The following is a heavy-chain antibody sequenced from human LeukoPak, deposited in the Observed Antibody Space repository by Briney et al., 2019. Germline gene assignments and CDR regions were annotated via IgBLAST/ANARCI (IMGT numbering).Heavy chain of an antibody. CDR3: ARDRSVGYFDY. CDR1: RGSLSQYF. Sequence: SEALSLTCTDSRGSLSQYFWIWIRPPPGKGREWIGYIYYSGTTNYNPSLKSRVTISVDTSKNQFSLKLSSVTAADTAVYYCARDRSVGYFDYWGQGTLVTVSS. J-gene: IGHJ4*02. CDR2: IYYSGTT. V-gene: IGHV4-59*01. D-gene: IGHD3-16*02.